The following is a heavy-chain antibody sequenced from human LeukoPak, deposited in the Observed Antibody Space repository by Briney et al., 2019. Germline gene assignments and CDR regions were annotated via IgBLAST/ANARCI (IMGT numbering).Heavy chain of an antibody. CDR3: ARTYYDSSGYYPY. Sequence: GASVKVSCKASGGTFSSYAISWVRQAPGQGLEWMGGIIPIFGTANYAQKFQGRVTITADESTSTAHMELSSLRSEDTAVYYCARTYYDSSGYYPYWGQGTLVTVSS. V-gene: IGHV1-69*13. CDR2: IIPIFGTA. CDR1: GGTFSSYA. D-gene: IGHD3-22*01. J-gene: IGHJ4*02.